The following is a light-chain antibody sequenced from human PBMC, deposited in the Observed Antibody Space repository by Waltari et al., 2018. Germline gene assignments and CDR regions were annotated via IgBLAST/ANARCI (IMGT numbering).Light chain of an antibody. V-gene: IGKV3-20*01. J-gene: IGKJ2*01. Sequence: EIVMTQSPATLSVSPGERATLSCRASQSVSSSLAWYQQKPGQAPRRLFYGASHRATGIPDRFSGSGSGTDFTLTISRLEPEDFVVYYCLQYLSSPHTFGQGTKLEIK. CDR3: LQYLSSPHT. CDR2: GAS. CDR1: QSVSSS.